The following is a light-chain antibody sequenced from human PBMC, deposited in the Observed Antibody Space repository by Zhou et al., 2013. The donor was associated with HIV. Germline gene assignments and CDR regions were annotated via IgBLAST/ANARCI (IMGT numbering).Light chain of an antibody. CDR3: QQLNSYPWT. CDR1: QGISSS. J-gene: IGKJ1*01. CDR2: AAF. V-gene: IGKV1-9*01. Sequence: IQLTQSPSSLSASIGDRVTITCRASQGISSSLAWYQQKPGKAPKLLIYAAFTLQSGVPPRFSGSGSGTDFTLTISSLQSEDFATYYCQQLNSYPWTFGQGTNVEVK.